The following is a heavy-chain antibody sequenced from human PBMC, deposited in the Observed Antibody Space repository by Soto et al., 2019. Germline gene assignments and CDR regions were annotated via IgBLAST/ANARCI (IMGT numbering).Heavy chain of an antibody. CDR2: ISANSGNT. CDR3: AREEGSAYNFGYGMDV. CDR1: GFIFNNYA. D-gene: IGHD5-18*01. V-gene: IGHV1-18*04. J-gene: IGHJ6*02. Sequence: ASVKVSCKAFGFIFNNYAISWVRQAPGQGLEWMGWISANSGNTNYAQKLQGRVTMTTDTSTSPAYMELRSLRSDDTAVYYCAREEGSAYNFGYGMDVWGQGTTVTVSS.